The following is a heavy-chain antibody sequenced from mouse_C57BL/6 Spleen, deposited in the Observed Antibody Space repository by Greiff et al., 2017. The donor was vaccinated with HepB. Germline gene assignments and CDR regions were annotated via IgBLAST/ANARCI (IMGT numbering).Heavy chain of an antibody. V-gene: IGHV3-6*01. Sequence: VQLKESGPGLVKPSQSLSLTCSVTGYSITSGYYWNWIRQFPGNKLEWMGYISYDGSNNYNPSLKNRISITRDTSKNQFFLKLNSVTTEDTATYYCACSSPYYYAMDYWGQGTSVTVSS. D-gene: IGHD1-1*01. CDR3: ACSSPYYYAMDY. J-gene: IGHJ4*01. CDR2: ISYDGSN. CDR1: GYSITSGYY.